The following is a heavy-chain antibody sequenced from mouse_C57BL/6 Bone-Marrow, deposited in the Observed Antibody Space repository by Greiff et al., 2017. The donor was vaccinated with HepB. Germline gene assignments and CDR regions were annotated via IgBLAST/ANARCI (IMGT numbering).Heavy chain of an antibody. J-gene: IGHJ3*01. CDR3: ARWTGTFAY. CDR1: GSPFTSYW. CDR2: IYPGSGST. D-gene: IGHD4-1*01. Sequence: QVQLKQPGAELVKPGASVKMSCKASGSPFTSYWITWVKQRPGQGLEWIGDIYPGSGSTNYNEKFKSKATLTVDTSSSTAYMQLSSLTSEDAAVYYCARWTGTFAYWGQGTLVTVSA. V-gene: IGHV1-55*01.